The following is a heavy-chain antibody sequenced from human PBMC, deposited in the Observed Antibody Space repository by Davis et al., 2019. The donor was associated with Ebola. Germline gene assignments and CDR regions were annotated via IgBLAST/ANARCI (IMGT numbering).Heavy chain of an antibody. Sequence: PGGSLRLSCAASGFTFSDHCMDWVRQAPGKGLEWVAKIKEDGSEKLEVDSVKGRFTISRDNAKDSLYLQMNSLRAEDTAVYYCARGSRNMDVWGQGTTVTVSS. J-gene: IGHJ6*02. CDR2: IKEDGSEK. CDR1: GFTFSDHC. V-gene: IGHV3-7*03. CDR3: ARGSRNMDV.